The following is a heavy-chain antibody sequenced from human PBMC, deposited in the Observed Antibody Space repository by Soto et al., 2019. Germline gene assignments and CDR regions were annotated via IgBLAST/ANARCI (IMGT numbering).Heavy chain of an antibody. J-gene: IGHJ3*02. D-gene: IGHD3-22*01. CDR3: EKDRMIVDPLGFDI. CDR1: GFTFRNYG. CDR2: ISNSGAVT. V-gene: IGHV3-23*01. Sequence: EVVLLESGGGVVQPGGSLRLSCAVSGFTFRNYGMSWVRQAPGKGLEWVSSISNSGAVTYYADSAKGRFTISRDNSKNTLHLQMNSLRADDTAVYYCEKDRMIVDPLGFDIWGQGTLVTVSS.